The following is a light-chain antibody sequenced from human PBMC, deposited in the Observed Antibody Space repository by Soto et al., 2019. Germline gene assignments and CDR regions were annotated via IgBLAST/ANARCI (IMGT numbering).Light chain of an antibody. V-gene: IGKV1-12*01. CDR2: AAS. CDR1: QGINKW. CDR3: QQANSFPHT. Sequence: DIQMTQSPSSVFAAVGDRVTITCRASQGINKWLAWYQQKPGKAPQLLISAASTLRSGVPSRFSGSGSGTDFSLTISNLQPEDFATYFCQQANSFPHTFGGGTKVEI. J-gene: IGKJ4*01.